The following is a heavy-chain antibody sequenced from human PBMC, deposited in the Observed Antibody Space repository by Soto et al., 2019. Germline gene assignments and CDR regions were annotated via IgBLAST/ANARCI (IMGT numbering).Heavy chain of an antibody. J-gene: IGHJ4*02. V-gene: IGHV3-23*01. Sequence: EVQLLESGGGSGQPGGSLRLSCAASGFTFSSYGMSWVRQAPGKGLEWVSGISGSGGSTYYADSVKGRFTISRDNSNNTLYLQMNSLRAEDTAVYYCAKRTTDWSNHFASWGQGTLVTVSS. CDR3: AKRTTDWSNHFAS. CDR2: ISGSGGST. D-gene: IGHD3-9*01. CDR1: GFTFSSYG.